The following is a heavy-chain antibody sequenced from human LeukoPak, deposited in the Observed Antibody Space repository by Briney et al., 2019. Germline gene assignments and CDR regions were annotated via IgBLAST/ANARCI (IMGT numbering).Heavy chain of an antibody. D-gene: IGHD5-12*01. J-gene: IGHJ5*02. CDR2: IFYSGST. V-gene: IGHV4-59*01. CDR1: GVPICRFF. Sequence: PSETLSLTCSVSGVPICRFFWSWLRQPPGEGLAGIGYIFYSGSTNYNPSLKPRVTISVDTSKTQFSVKLSSVTAPDTAVYYCARGAVHSGYGFDPWGEGTLATVSS. CDR3: ARGAVHSGYGFDP.